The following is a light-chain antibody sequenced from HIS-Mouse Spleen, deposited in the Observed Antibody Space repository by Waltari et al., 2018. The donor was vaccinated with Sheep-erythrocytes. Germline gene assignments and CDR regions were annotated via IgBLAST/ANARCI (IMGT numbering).Light chain of an antibody. J-gene: IGKJ4*01. CDR2: DAS. CDR3: QQYDNLALT. CDR1: QDISNY. V-gene: IGKV1-33*01. Sequence: DIQMTQSPSSLSASVGDRVTITCQASQDISNYLNWYQQKPGKAPKLLIYDASNLETGGPARFRGSGSGTDFTVTSSSLQPEDIATYYCQQYDNLALTFGGGTKVEIK.